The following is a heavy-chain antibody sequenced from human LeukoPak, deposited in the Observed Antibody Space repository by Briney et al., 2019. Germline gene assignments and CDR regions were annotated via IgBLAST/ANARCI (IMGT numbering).Heavy chain of an antibody. CDR3: ARICSVTSRDVDY. CDR1: GFTVSSNY. V-gene: IGHV3-53*01. Sequence: GGSLRLSCTASGFTVSSNYMSWVRQAPGKGLEWVSVIYSGGGTSYADSVKGRFTISRDTSKNTLYLQMNTLRAEDTAVYYCARICSVTSRDVDYWGQGTLVTVSS. J-gene: IGHJ4*02. CDR2: IYSGGGT. D-gene: IGHD2-2*01.